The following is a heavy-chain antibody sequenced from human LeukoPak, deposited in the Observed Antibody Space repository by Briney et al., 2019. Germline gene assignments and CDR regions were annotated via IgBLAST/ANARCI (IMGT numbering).Heavy chain of an antibody. D-gene: IGHD3-9*01. V-gene: IGHV3-23*01. CDR2: IGGRDSGT. CDR1: GFIFSNYA. Sequence: AGASLRLSCAASGFIFSNYAMSWVRQAPGKGLEWVSAIGGRDSGTYYADSVRGRFTVSRDDPKNTLYLQMNTLRAEDTAVYYCAKWGDYDILTGYYDSDYWGQGTLVTVS. J-gene: IGHJ4*02. CDR3: AKWGDYDILTGYYDSDY.